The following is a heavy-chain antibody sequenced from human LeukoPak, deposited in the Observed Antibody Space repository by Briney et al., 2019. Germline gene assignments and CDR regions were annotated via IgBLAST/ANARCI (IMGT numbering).Heavy chain of an antibody. V-gene: IGHV1-2*06. D-gene: IGHD2-15*01. CDR3: ARVGCSGGSCYRSIFDY. CDR2: INPNSGGT. J-gene: IGHJ4*02. Sequence: EASVKVSCKASGYTFTGYYMHWVRQAPGQGLEWMGRINPNSGGTNYAQKFQGRVAMTRDTSISTAYMELSRLRSDDTAVYYCARVGCSGGSCYRSIFDYWGQGTLVTVSS. CDR1: GYTFTGYY.